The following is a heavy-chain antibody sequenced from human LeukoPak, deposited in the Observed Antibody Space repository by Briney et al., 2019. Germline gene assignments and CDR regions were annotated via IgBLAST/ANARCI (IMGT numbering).Heavy chain of an antibody. D-gene: IGHD7-27*01. CDR2: INTDGSTI. CDR3: ARALPGYYGMDV. V-gene: IGHV3-74*01. CDR1: GFTFSSYW. Sequence: GGSLRLSCAASGFTFSSYWMHWVRQAPGKGLVWVSRINTDGSTITYADSVKGRFTISRDNAKNTLYLQMNSLRAEDTAVYYCARALPGYYGMDVWGQGTTVTVSS. J-gene: IGHJ6*02.